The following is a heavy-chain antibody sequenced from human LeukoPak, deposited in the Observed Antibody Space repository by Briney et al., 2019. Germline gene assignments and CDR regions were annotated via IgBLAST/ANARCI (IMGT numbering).Heavy chain of an antibody. CDR3: ARAYCGGDCYPLSWYFDL. Sequence: ASVKASCKASGYTFTSYYMHWVRQAPGQGLEWMGIINPSGGSTSYAQKFQGRVTMTRDTSTSTVYMELSSLRSEDTAVYYCARAYCGGDCYPLSWYFDLWGRGTLVTVSS. J-gene: IGHJ2*01. CDR2: INPSGGST. CDR1: GYTFTSYY. D-gene: IGHD2-21*02. V-gene: IGHV1-46*01.